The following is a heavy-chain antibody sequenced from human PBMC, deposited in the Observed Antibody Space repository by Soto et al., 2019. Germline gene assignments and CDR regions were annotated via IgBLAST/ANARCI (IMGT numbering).Heavy chain of an antibody. CDR3: ARNSEHFDY. D-gene: IGHD6-13*01. CDR2: ISSSSRTI. CDR1: GFTLSDYY. Sequence: QVHLVESGGGLVKPGGSLRLSCAASGFTLSDYYMSWVRQAPGKGLEWIAYISSSSRTIYYADSVRGRFTISRDNAENSLFLLMNSLRAEDTALYYCARNSEHFDYWGQGTLVTVSS. V-gene: IGHV3-11*01. J-gene: IGHJ4*02.